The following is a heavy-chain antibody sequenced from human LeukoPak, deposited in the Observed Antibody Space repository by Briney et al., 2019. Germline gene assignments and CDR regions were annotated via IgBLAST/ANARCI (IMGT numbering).Heavy chain of an antibody. CDR1: GYTFTSYG. CDR3: ARVEGATFDY. V-gene: IGHV1-69*13. D-gene: IGHD1-26*01. Sequence: SVKVSCKASGYTFTSYGISWVRQAPGQGLEWMGGIIPIFGTANYAQKFQGRVTITADVSTSTAYMELSSLRSEDTAVYYCARVEGATFDYWGQGTLVTVSS. J-gene: IGHJ4*02. CDR2: IIPIFGTA.